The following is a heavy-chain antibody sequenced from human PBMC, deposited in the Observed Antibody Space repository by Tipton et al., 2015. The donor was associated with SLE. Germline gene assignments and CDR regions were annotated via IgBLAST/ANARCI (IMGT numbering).Heavy chain of an antibody. V-gene: IGHV4-39*07. CDR2: MFYSGTT. CDR3: VADFYESSGVVWLDP. CDR1: GGSISSSSYY. J-gene: IGHJ5*02. D-gene: IGHD3-22*01. Sequence: TLSLTCNVSGGSISSSSYYWGWIRQPPGKGLEWIGSMFYSGTTYYNPSLKSRFTISVDTSKNQFSLKLTSVTAADTAMYYCVADFYESSGVVWLDPWGQGTQVTVSS.